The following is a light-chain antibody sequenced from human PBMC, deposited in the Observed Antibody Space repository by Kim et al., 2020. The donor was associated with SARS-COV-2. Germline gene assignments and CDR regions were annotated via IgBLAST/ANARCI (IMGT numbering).Light chain of an antibody. CDR3: QQYYSTPHT. J-gene: IGKJ2*01. Sequence: DIVMTQSPDSLAVSLGERVTINCKSSQSVLYSSNNKNYLAWYQQKPGQPPKLLIYWASTRESGVPDRFSGSGSGTDFTLTISSLQAEDVAVYYCQQYYSTPHTFGQGTKLEI. V-gene: IGKV4-1*01. CDR1: QSVLYSSNNKNY. CDR2: WAS.